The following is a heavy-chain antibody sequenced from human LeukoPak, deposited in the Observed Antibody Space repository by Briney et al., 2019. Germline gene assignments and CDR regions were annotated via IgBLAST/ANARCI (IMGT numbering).Heavy chain of an antibody. CDR2: ISSSSSTI. V-gene: IGHV3-48*01. Sequence: QPGGSLRLSCAASGFTFSSYSMNWVRQAPGKGLEWVSYISSSSSTIYYVESVKGRFTISRDNANNSLYLQMNSLRAEDTAVYYCARGLTGYYPFDYWGQGTLVTVSS. CDR3: ARGLTGYYPFDY. D-gene: IGHD3-9*01. CDR1: GFTFSSYS. J-gene: IGHJ4*02.